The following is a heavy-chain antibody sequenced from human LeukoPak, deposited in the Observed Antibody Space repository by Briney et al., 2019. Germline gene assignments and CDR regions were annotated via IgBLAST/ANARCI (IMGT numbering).Heavy chain of an antibody. CDR3: ARELGYSSGGSMGH. CDR2: ISSRSSYM. V-gene: IGHV3-21*01. J-gene: IGHJ4*02. CDR1: GFTFSSYN. D-gene: IGHD2-15*01. Sequence: GGSLRLSCAASGFTFSSYNMNWVRQAPGKGLEWVSSISSRSSYMYYADSVKGRFTVSIDNAKDSLYLQMNSLRAEDTAIYYCARELGYSSGGSMGHWGQGTPVTVSS.